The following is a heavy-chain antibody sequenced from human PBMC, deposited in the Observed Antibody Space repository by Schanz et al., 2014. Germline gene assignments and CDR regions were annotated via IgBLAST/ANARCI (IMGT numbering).Heavy chain of an antibody. CDR2: ISSSSGTI. CDR3: ARDLTVDTGYVVHYYYYGMDV. CDR1: GFTFSNYG. Sequence: EVQLLESGGALVQPGGSLRLSCEASGFTFSNYGMNWVRQAPEKGLEWVSYISSSSGTIYYADSVKGRFTISRDNAKNLLYLQMNGLRAEDTAVYFCARDLTVDTGYVVHYYYYGMDVWAKGPRSPSP. J-gene: IGHJ6*02. D-gene: IGHD5-12*01. V-gene: IGHV3-48*01.